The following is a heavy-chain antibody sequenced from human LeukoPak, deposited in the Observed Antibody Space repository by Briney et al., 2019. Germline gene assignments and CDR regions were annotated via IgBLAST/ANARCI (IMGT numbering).Heavy chain of an antibody. V-gene: IGHV4-59*08. D-gene: IGHD4-23*01. Sequence: PSETLSLTCTVSGGSISTYYWSWIRQPVGKGLEWIGYIYYNESTNYNPSVESRVTISADTSKNQFSLKLSSVTAADTAVYYCARHASRGGNSRRPDYFDYWGQGTLVTVSS. CDR1: GGSISTYY. CDR2: IYYNEST. CDR3: ARHASRGGNSRRPDYFDY. J-gene: IGHJ4*02.